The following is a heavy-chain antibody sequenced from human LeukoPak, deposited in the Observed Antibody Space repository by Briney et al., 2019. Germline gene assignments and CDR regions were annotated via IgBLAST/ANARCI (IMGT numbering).Heavy chain of an antibody. Sequence: PSETLSLTCTVSGGSISSGTYYWSWIRQPAGKGLEWIGRIYTTGSTNYNPSLKSRVTISLDTSKNQFSLKLSSVTAADTAVYFCASSSSGSYYYMDVWGKGTTVTVSS. CDR2: IYTTGST. CDR1: GGSISSGTYY. D-gene: IGHD3-10*01. V-gene: IGHV4-61*02. J-gene: IGHJ6*03. CDR3: ASSSSGSYYYMDV.